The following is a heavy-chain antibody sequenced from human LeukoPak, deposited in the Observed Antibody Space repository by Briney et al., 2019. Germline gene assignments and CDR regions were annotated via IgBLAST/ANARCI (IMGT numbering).Heavy chain of an antibody. J-gene: IGHJ5*02. V-gene: IGHV1-2*02. CDR3: ARDTINSNFWLDP. CDR2: INPNSGGS. CDR1: GYTFTGHY. Sequence: ASVKVSCKASGYTFTGHYIHWVRQAPGQGLEWMGWINPNSGGSNYAQKFQGRVTMTRDTSISTAYMELSRLRSDDTAVYYCARDTINSNFWLDPWGQGTLVTVSS. D-gene: IGHD5-12*01.